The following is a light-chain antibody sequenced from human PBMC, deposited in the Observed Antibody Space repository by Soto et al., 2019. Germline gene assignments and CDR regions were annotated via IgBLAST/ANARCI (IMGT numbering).Light chain of an antibody. CDR3: QQYNSYWT. V-gene: IGKV1-5*01. Sequence: DIQMTQSPSTLSASVGDRVTITCRASQSVSTWLAWYQQKPGKAPKLLIYDASSLESGVPSRFSGSGSGTEFTLTISSLQPDDFGSYYCQQYNSYWTFGQGTKV. CDR2: DAS. CDR1: QSVSTW. J-gene: IGKJ1*01.